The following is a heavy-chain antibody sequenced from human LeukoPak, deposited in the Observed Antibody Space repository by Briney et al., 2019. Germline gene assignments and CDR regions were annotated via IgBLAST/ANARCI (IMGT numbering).Heavy chain of an antibody. CDR1: AFTFSSYA. CDR2: ITGSGDST. Sequence: GGSLRLSCAASAFTFSSYAMAWVRQAPGKGLEWVSVITGSGDSTYNADSVKGRFTISRDNTKNMFYLQMNSLRAEDTAVYYCVKNSGGSVAGLFDHWGQGTLVTVSS. D-gene: IGHD6-19*01. V-gene: IGHV3-23*01. CDR3: VKNSGGSVAGLFDH. J-gene: IGHJ4*02.